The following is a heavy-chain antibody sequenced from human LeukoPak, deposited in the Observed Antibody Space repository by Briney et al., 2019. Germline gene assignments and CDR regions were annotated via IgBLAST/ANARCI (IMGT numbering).Heavy chain of an antibody. J-gene: IGHJ4*02. CDR2: IDTSGRT. Sequence: SETLSLNCTVSGGSISSYYWRWLRQAAGKGRGWIGRIDTSGRTNYNPSLKSRVTMSVDTSKNQFSLKLSSVTAADTAVYYCARGVAGSGSTPTYWGQGTLVTVSS. CDR1: GGSISSYY. V-gene: IGHV4-4*07. CDR3: ARGVAGSGSTPTY. D-gene: IGHD1-26*01.